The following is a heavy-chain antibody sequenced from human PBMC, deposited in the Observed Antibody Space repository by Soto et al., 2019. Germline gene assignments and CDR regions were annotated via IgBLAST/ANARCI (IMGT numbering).Heavy chain of an antibody. D-gene: IGHD3-10*01. V-gene: IGHV3-33*01. CDR3: ARALLLDNYSYGMDV. CDR1: GFTFSSYG. CDR2: IWYDGSNK. Sequence: QVQLVESGGGVVQPGRSLRLSCAASGFTFSSYGMHWVRQAPGKGLEWVAVIWYDGSNKYYADSVKGRFTISRDNSKNTLYMQMNSLRDEDTAVYYCARALLLDNYSYGMDVWGQGTTVTVSS. J-gene: IGHJ6*02.